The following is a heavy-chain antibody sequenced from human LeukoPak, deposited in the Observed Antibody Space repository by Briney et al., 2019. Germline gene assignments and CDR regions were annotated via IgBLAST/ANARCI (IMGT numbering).Heavy chain of an antibody. J-gene: IGHJ4*02. V-gene: IGHV4-59*11. CDR3: ARSRGWYGPFDY. D-gene: IGHD6-19*01. CDR1: GGSISSHY. Sequence: SETLSLTCTVSGGSISSHYWSWIRQPPGKGLEWIGYIYYSGSTNYNPSLKSRVTISVDTSKNQFSLKLSSVTAADTAVYYCARSRGWYGPFDYWGQGTLVTVSS. CDR2: IYYSGST.